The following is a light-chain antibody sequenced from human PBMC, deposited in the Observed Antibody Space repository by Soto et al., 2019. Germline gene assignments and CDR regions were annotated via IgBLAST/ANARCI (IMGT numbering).Light chain of an antibody. V-gene: IGKV3-20*01. CDR2: GAS. CDR1: QSVSRTY. CDR3: QQYDHSTYT. J-gene: IGKJ2*01. Sequence: EIVLTQSPGTLSLSPGERATLSCRASQSVSRTYLAWYQQKPGQAPRLLIYGASSRATGIPDRFSGSGSGTDFTLAISRLEPGDFAVYFCQQYDHSTYTFGQGTRLEIK.